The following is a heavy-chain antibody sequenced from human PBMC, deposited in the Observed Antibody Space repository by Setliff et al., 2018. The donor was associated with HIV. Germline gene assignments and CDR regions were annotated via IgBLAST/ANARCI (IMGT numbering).Heavy chain of an antibody. D-gene: IGHD2-15*01. CDR1: GDSISSVSYS. J-gene: IGHJ4*02. Sequence: PSETLSLTCTVSGDSISSVSYSWGWIRQPPGKGLEWIGYMYSGGNTYYKPSLKSRVTMSVDSSKNQFSLKVNSVTAADTAVYYCARDTGYYSRGGPVDYWGQGTRVTVS. CDR2: MYSGGNT. V-gene: IGHV4-39*07. CDR3: ARDTGYYSRGGPVDY.